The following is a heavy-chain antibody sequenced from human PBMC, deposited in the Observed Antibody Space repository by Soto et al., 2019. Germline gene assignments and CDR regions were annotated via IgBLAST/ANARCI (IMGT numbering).Heavy chain of an antibody. CDR1: GFTFSNFA. CDR2: ISGSGGAT. CDR3: AKDWSEWVMRSIDAFAF. D-gene: IGHD3-3*01. Sequence: EVQLLESGGGLVQPGGSMRLSCAASGFTFSNFAMSWVRQAPGKGLEWVSGISGSGGATWYAESVKGRFTISRDNCKNPRYLQISSLRAEDTAVYYCAKDWSEWVMRSIDAFAFWGQGTLVAVSS. V-gene: IGHV3-23*01. J-gene: IGHJ3*01.